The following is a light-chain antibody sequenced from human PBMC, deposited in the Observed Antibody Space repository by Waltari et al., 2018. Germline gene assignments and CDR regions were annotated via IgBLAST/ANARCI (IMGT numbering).Light chain of an antibody. CDR1: QSVRSY. J-gene: IGKJ2*01. V-gene: IGKV3-11*01. Sequence: EIVFTQSPATLFLSPGERATLSCRASQSVRSYLAWYQQKPGQAPRILIYDASNRATGIPARFSGSGSGTDFTLTISSLEPEDFAVYYCQQRSNWPYTFGQGTKLEIK. CDR2: DAS. CDR3: QQRSNWPYT.